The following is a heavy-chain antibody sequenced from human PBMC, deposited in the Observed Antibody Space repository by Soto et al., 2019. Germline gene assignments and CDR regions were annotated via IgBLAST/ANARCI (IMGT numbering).Heavy chain of an antibody. CDR2: IYSGGST. Sequence: EVQLVESGGGLIQPGGSLRLSCAASGFTVSSNYMSWVRQAPGKGLEWVSVIYSGGSTYYADSVKDRFTISRDNSKNRLYLRMNRLRAEDTAVYYCARDRVGSGYPEYSQLWGQGTLVNVSS. D-gene: IGHD3-22*01. CDR1: GFTVSSNY. V-gene: IGHV3-53*01. CDR3: ARDRVGSGYPEYSQL. J-gene: IGHJ1*01.